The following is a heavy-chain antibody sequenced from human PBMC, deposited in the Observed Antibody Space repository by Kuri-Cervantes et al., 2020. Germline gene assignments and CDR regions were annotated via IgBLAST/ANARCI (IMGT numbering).Heavy chain of an antibody. D-gene: IGHD2/OR15-2a*01. CDR3: AKDGYYGTTKYYFDY. V-gene: IGHV3-21*01. CDR1: GFTFSTYA. CDR2: ISSGSAYV. J-gene: IGHJ4*02. Sequence: GGSLRLSCAASGFTFSTYAMSWVRQAPGKGLEWVSSISSGSAYVYYADSVKGRFTISRDNAKNSLYLQMNSLRADDTALYYCAKDGYYGTTKYYFDYWGQGTLVTVSS.